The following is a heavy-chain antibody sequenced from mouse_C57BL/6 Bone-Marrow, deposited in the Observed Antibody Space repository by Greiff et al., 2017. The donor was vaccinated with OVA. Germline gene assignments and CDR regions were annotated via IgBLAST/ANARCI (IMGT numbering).Heavy chain of an antibody. V-gene: IGHV5-4*01. CDR2: ISDGGSYT. CDR1: GFTFSSYA. Sequence: EVQRVESGGGLVKPGGSLKLSCAASGFTFSSYAMSWVRQTPEKRLEWVATISDGGSYTYYPDNVKGRFTISRDNAKNNRYLQMSHLKSEDTAMYYCARGGGHGYDYDPLFAYWGQGTLVTVSA. D-gene: IGHD2-4*01. CDR3: ARGGGHGYDYDPLFAY. J-gene: IGHJ3*01.